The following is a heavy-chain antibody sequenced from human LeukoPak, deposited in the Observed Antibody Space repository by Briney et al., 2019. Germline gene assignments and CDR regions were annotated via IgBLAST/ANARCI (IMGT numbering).Heavy chain of an antibody. V-gene: IGHV3-23*01. Sequence: TGGSLRLSCAASGFTFRSYTMGWVRQAPGKGLEWVSAISGSGGSTYYADSVKGRFTISRDNSKNTLYLQMNSLRAEDTAVYYCEKGRYSSGWYGNYFDYWGQGTLVTVSS. D-gene: IGHD6-19*01. CDR3: EKGRYSSGWYGNYFDY. CDR1: GFTFRSYT. CDR2: ISGSGGST. J-gene: IGHJ4*02.